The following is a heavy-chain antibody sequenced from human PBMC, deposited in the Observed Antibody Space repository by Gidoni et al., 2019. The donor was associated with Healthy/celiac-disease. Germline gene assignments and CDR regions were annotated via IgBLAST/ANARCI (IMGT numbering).Heavy chain of an antibody. CDR3: ASGYNWNAGDAFDI. CDR2: IYPGDSDT. V-gene: IGHV5-51*03. D-gene: IGHD1-1*01. Sequence: VQLVQSGAEVKQPGESLQLSFQGSGYSFPSYFIGWVRQMLGKGLEWMWIIYPGDSDTRYSPSFQGQVTISADKSISTAYLQWSSLKASDTAMYYCASGYNWNAGDAFDIWGQGTMVTVSS. CDR1: GYSFPSYF. J-gene: IGHJ3*02.